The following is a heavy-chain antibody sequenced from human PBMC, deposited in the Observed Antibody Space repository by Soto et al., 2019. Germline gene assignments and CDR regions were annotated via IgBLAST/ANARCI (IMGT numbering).Heavy chain of an antibody. V-gene: IGHV4-61*01. CDR2: IYYSGST. CDR1: GGSVSSGSYY. J-gene: IGHJ4*02. Sequence: QVQLQESGPGLVKPSETLSLTCTVSGGSVSSGSYYWSWIRQPPGKGLEWIGYIYYSGSTNYNPSLTSRVTIAVDTSKNQFALKLSSVTAADTAVYYCARGGYYYGSGSYRYWGQGTLVTVSS. D-gene: IGHD3-10*01. CDR3: ARGGYYYGSGSYRY.